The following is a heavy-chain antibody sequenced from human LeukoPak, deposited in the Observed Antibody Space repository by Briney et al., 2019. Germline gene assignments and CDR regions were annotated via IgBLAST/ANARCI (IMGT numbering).Heavy chain of an antibody. Sequence: ASVKVSCTASGYTFTGYGISWVRQAPGQGLEWMGWISAYNGNTNYAQKLQGRVTMTTDTSTDTAYMELSSLRSEDTAVYYCARGSYYDSSGYYPGPWGQGTLVTVSS. CDR3: ARGSYYDSSGYYPGP. CDR2: ISAYNGNT. V-gene: IGHV1-18*01. CDR1: GYTFTGYG. D-gene: IGHD3-22*01. J-gene: IGHJ5*02.